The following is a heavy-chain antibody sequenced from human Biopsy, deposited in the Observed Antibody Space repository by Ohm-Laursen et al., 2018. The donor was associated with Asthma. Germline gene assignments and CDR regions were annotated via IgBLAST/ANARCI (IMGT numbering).Heavy chain of an antibody. Sequence: LSLTCSVSGGSISSYYWSWIRQPPGKGLEWIGYIYFSGSTNYNPSLKSRVTMSVDTSKNQFSLKLTSVTAADTATYYCATDSGVLPLGDWGQGSLVTVSS. D-gene: IGHD4-17*01. CDR2: IYFSGST. V-gene: IGHV4-59*01. CDR3: ATDSGVLPLGD. J-gene: IGHJ4*02. CDR1: GGSISSYY.